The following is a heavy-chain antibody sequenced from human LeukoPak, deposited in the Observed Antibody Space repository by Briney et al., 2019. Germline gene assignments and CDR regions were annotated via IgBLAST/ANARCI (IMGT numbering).Heavy chain of an antibody. CDR1: GGSFSGYY. V-gene: IGHV4-34*01. CDR3: ARGDSSGWYLDY. CDR2: INHSGST. J-gene: IGHJ4*02. D-gene: IGHD6-19*01. Sequence: SSETLSLTCAVYGGSFSGYYWSWIRQPPGKGLEWIEEINHSGSTIYNPSLKSRVTISVDTSKNQFSLKLSSVTAADTAVYYCARGDSSGWYLDYWGQGTLVTVSS.